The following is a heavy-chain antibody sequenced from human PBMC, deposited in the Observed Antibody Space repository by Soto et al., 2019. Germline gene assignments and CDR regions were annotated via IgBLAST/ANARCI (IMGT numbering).Heavy chain of an antibody. CDR3: ATTISITMVRGTEYFQH. CDR2: INAYNGNT. J-gene: IGHJ1*01. CDR1: GYTFTIFG. D-gene: IGHD3-10*01. Sequence: ASVKVSCKASGYTFTIFGIIWVRQAPGQGLEWMGCINAYNGNTNYAQKLQGRVTMTTDTSTDTAYMELSSLRSEDTAVYYCATTISITMVRGTEYFQHWGQGTLVTVSS. V-gene: IGHV1-18*01.